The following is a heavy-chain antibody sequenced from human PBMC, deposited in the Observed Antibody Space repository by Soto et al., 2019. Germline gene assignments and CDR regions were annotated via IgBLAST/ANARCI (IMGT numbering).Heavy chain of an antibody. V-gene: IGHV3-30*18. CDR2: VSFDGSNK. Sequence: QMQLVESGGGVVQPGRSLRLSCAASGFTFSNYGMHWVRQAPGKGLEWVAVVSFDGSNKYYADSVKGRFTISRDSSKNTLYLQMNSLRAEDTAVYYCAKDPYYYDTSGYHFDYWGQGTLVTVSS. D-gene: IGHD3-22*01. CDR1: GFTFSNYG. J-gene: IGHJ4*02. CDR3: AKDPYYYDTSGYHFDY.